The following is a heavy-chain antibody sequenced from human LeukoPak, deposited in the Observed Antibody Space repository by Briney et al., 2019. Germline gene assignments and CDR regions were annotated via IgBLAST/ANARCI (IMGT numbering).Heavy chain of an antibody. J-gene: IGHJ3*02. CDR2: VSHSGVDT. D-gene: IGHD1-1*01. CDR1: GFTFTTYP. V-gene: IGHV3-23*01. Sequence: GGSLRLSCAASGFTFTTYPVGWVRQAPGKGLEWVSSVSHSGVDTYYADSVTGRFTISRDNSKNTLYLQMNGLRAEDTAVYYCAKGNGQGSSDDAFDIWGQGTMVTVSS. CDR3: AKGNGQGSSDDAFDI.